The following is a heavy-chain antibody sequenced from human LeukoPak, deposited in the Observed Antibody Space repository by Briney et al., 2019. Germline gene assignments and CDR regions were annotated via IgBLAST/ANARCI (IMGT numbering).Heavy chain of an antibody. CDR2: ISGSSSNT. Sequence: PGGSLRLSCAASGFTFSDYHMSWIRQAPGKGLEWVSYISGSSSNTKYADSVKGRFTISRDHAKNSLYLQMNYLRAEDTAVYYCARDSAHIVVVPAVIPPSLDNWFDPWGQGTLVTVSS. D-gene: IGHD2-2*01. CDR3: ARDSAHIVVVPAVIPPSLDNWFDP. V-gene: IGHV3-11*05. J-gene: IGHJ5*02. CDR1: GFTFSDYH.